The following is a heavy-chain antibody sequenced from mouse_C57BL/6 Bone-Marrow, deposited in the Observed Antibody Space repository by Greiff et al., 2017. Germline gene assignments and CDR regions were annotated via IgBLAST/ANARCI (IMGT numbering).Heavy chain of an antibody. CDR1: GFTFSSYG. CDR3: ARLYYGSSLAWFAY. D-gene: IGHD1-1*01. J-gene: IGHJ3*01. CDR2: ISSGGSYN. Sequence: EVKVVESGGDLVKPGGSLKLSCEASGFTFSSYGMSWVRQTPDKRLEWVATISSGGSYNYYPDSVKGRFTISRDHAKNTLYLQMSSLKSEDTAMYYCARLYYGSSLAWFAYWGQGTLVTVSA. V-gene: IGHV5-6*01.